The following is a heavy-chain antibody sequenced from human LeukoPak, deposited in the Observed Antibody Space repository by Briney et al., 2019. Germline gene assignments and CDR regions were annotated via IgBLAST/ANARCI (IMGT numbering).Heavy chain of an antibody. V-gene: IGHV3-66*01. CDR1: GFTVSSNY. Sequence: AGGSLRLSCAASGFTVSSNYMSWVRQAPGKGLEWVSVIYSGGSTYYADSVKGRFTTSRDNSKNTLYLQMNSLRAEDTAVYYCARADPTNYYGMDVWGQGTTVTVSS. D-gene: IGHD5-12*01. CDR2: IYSGGST. J-gene: IGHJ6*02. CDR3: ARADPTNYYGMDV.